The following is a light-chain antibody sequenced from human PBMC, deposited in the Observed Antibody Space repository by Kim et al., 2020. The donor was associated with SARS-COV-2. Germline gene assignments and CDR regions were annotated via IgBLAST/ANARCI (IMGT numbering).Light chain of an antibody. CDR2: AAS. J-gene: IGKJ3*01. V-gene: IGKV1-12*01. CDR3: QQANSFPLT. CDR1: QDISNW. Sequence: DIQMTQSPSSVCASVGDRVTITCRASQDISNWLAWYQQKPGKAPNHLIYAASSLQSGVPSRFSGSGSGTDFALTISSLQPEDFATYYCQQANSFPLTFGPGTKVDIK.